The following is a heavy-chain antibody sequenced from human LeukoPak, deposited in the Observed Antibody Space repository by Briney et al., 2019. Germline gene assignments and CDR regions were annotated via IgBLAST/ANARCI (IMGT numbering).Heavy chain of an antibody. J-gene: IGHJ4*02. V-gene: IGHV4-59*01. CDR3: ATGYGDFRVEGRYFYS. D-gene: IGHD4-17*01. Sequence: SETLSLTCTVSDGSIANYDWSWVRQPPGKGLEFIGHVHYSGTTNYNPSLRSRVTISIDTSKKHFFLKLKSVTAADTAVYYCATGYGDFRVEGRYFYSWGQGTLVTVSS. CDR2: VHYSGTT. CDR1: DGSIANYD.